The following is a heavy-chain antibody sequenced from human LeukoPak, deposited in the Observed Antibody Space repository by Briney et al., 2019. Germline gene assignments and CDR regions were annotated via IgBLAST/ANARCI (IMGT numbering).Heavy chain of an antibody. J-gene: IGHJ4*02. CDR2: ISGGGDTT. D-gene: IGHD1-1*01. CDR1: GFAFNTYS. CDR3: AKQAGSYGSYFDY. Sequence: GGSLRLSCAASGFAFNTYSMDWVRQAPGKGLEWVLSISGGGDTTYYSDSVKGRFTISRDNSKNTLYLQMNSLRAEDTAVYYCAKQAGSYGSYFDYWGQGTLVTVSS. V-gene: IGHV3-23*01.